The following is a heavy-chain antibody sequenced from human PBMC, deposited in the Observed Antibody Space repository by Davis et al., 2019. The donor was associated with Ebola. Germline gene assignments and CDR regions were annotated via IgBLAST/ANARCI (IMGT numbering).Heavy chain of an antibody. CDR2: IYYSGAT. Sequence: MPSETLSLTCTVSGGSISSNSYYWGWIRQPPGKGLEWIGTIYYSGATYYNPSLKSRVTISVDTSKNQFSLKMSSVTAADTAVYYCARHSPSGIPVVYVWFDPWGQGTLVTVSS. D-gene: IGHD2-8*02. J-gene: IGHJ5*02. CDR1: GGSISSNSYY. V-gene: IGHV4-39*01. CDR3: ARHSPSGIPVVYVWFDP.